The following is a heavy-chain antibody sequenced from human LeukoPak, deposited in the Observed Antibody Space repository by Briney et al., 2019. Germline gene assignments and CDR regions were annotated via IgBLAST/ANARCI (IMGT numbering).Heavy chain of an antibody. CDR1: GYTFTGDY. D-gene: IGHD3-22*01. CDR2: INPNTGGT. Sequence: ASVKVSCKASGYTFTGDYMHWVRQAPGQGLEWMGWINPNTGGTNYAQKFQGRVTMTRDTSISTAYMKVSRLRSDDTAVYYCARTLPYDSSGPPFDYWGQGTLVTVSS. CDR3: ARTLPYDSSGPPFDY. J-gene: IGHJ4*02. V-gene: IGHV1-2*02.